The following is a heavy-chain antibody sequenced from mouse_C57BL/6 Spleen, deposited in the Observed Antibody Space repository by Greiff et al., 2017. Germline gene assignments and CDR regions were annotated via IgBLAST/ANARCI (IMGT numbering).Heavy chain of an antibody. V-gene: IGHV1-74*01. CDR2: LHPSDSDT. CDR1: GYPFTSYW. D-gene: IGHD3-2*02. Sequence: QVQLQQPGAELVKPGASVKVSCKASGYPFTSYWMPWVKQRPGQGLAWIGRLHPSDSDTNYNQQFKGKATLTVDKSSSTAYMQLSSLTSEDSAVFYCASAGSYYFDYWGQGTTLTVSS. CDR3: ASAGSYYFDY. J-gene: IGHJ2*01.